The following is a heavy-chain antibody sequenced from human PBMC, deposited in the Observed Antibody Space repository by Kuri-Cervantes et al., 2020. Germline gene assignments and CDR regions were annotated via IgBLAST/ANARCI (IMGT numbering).Heavy chain of an antibody. Sequence: GGSLRLSCTASGFTFGDYAMSWVRQAPGKGMEWVGFIRSKAYGGTTEYAASVKGRFTISRDYSKSIAYLQMNSLKTEATAVYYCTKEAVTTFWTDAFDIWGQGTMVTVSS. V-gene: IGHV3-49*04. CDR3: TKEAVTTFWTDAFDI. J-gene: IGHJ3*02. CDR2: IRSKAYGGTT. CDR1: GFTFGDYA. D-gene: IGHD4-17*01.